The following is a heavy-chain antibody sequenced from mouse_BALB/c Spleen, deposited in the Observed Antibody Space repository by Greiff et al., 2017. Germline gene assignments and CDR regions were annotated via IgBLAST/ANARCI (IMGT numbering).Heavy chain of an antibody. CDR3: ARTGTRGAMDY. CDR2: ISSGSSTI. D-gene: IGHD4-1*01. V-gene: IGHV5-17*02. Sequence: LVESGGGLVQPGGSRKLSCAASGFTFSSFGMHWVRQAPEKGLEWVAYISSGSSTIYYADTVKGRFTISRDNPKNTLFLQMTSLRSEDTAMYYCARTGTRGAMDYWGQGTSVTVSS. J-gene: IGHJ4*01. CDR1: GFTFSSFG.